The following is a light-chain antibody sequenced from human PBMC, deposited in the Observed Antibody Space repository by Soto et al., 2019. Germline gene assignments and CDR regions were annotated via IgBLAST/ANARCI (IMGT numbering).Light chain of an antibody. CDR3: SSYTSSSTLV. V-gene: IGLV2-14*01. CDR2: EVS. CDR1: SSDVGGYNY. J-gene: IGLJ1*01. Sequence: QSALTQPASVSGAPGQSITISCTGTSSDVGGYNYVSWYQQHPGKAPKLMIYEVSNRPSGVSHRFSGSKSGNTAALTISGLQAEDEAEDYCSSYTSSSTLVFGTGTKLTVL.